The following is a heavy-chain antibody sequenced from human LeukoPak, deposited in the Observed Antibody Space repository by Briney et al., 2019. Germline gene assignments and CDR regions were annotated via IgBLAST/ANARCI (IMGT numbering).Heavy chain of an antibody. CDR1: GGSITDTNYY. CDR3: ARDVSRTSWTWR. D-gene: IGHD2-2*01. CDR2: IYYTGTT. Sequence: PSETPSLTCSVSGGSITDTNYYWAWIRQPPGKGLEWIANIYYTGTTYYNPSLKSRVTISVDTSNNQFSLKLSSVTAADTAVYYCARDVSRTSWTWRWGQGTVVTVSS. J-gene: IGHJ3*01. V-gene: IGHV4-39*01.